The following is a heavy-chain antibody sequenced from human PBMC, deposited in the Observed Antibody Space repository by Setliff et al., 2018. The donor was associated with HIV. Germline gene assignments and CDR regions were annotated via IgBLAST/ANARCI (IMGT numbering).Heavy chain of an antibody. CDR2: INHGGSA. CDR1: NGSFSAYY. Sequence: TSETLSLTCAVYNGSFSAYYWAWIRQPPGKGLEWIGEINHGGSATYNPSLTGRVGISVDTSKNQFSLKMIAVTAADAAVYYYALLEVPLIVGTPPPIWGQGTLVTVSS. CDR3: ALLEVPLIVGTPPPI. D-gene: IGHD1-26*01. J-gene: IGHJ4*02. V-gene: IGHV4-34*01.